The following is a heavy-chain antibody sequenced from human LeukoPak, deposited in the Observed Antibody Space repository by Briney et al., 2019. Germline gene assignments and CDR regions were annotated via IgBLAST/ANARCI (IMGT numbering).Heavy chain of an antibody. D-gene: IGHD1-1*01. CDR3: ARPDPNWYYFDY. Sequence: GESLKISCKGSGYRFSSYWIGWVRQMPGKGLEWMGIIYPGDSDIRCSPSFQGQVTISADKSISTVYLQWSSLKASDTAMYYCARPDPNWYYFDYWGQGTLVTVSS. V-gene: IGHV5-51*01. CDR1: GYRFSSYW. CDR2: IYPGDSDI. J-gene: IGHJ4*02.